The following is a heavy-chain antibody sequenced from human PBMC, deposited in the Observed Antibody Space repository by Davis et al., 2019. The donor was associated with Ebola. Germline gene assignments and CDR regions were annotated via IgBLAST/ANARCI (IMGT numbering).Heavy chain of an antibody. V-gene: IGHV4-34*01. CDR3: ARGSRYFDWLFSPASRYNSYGMDV. Sequence: SQTLSLTCALYAGSFSGYYRSWIRQSPGTGLEWIGEINHSGSTDYSPSLKSRATISVDTSKNQFSLKLSSVTAADTAVYYCARGSRYFDWLFSPASRYNSYGMDVWGQGTTVTVSS. CDR2: INHSGST. CDR1: AGSFSGYY. J-gene: IGHJ6*02. D-gene: IGHD3-9*01.